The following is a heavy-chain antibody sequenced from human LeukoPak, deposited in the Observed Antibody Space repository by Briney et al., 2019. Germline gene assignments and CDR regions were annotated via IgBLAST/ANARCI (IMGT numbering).Heavy chain of an antibody. Sequence: GGSLRLSCAASGFTFSSYGMHWVRQAPGKGLEWVAVIWYDGSNKYYADSVKGRFTISRDNSKNTLYLQMNSLRAEDTAVYYCAKDPKQWPLIYYFDYWGQGTLVTVSS. J-gene: IGHJ4*02. D-gene: IGHD6-19*01. V-gene: IGHV3-33*06. CDR2: IWYDGSNK. CDR1: GFTFSSYG. CDR3: AKDPKQWPLIYYFDY.